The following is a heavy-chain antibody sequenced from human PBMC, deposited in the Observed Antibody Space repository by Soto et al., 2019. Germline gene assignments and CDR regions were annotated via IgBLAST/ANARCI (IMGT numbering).Heavy chain of an antibody. CDR3: GGNYYDSSGKKYYYYGMDV. V-gene: IGHV1-69*01. D-gene: IGHD3-22*01. J-gene: IGHJ6*02. CDR2: IIPIFGTA. Sequence: QVQLVQSGAEVKKPGSSVKGSCKASGGTFSSYAISWVRQAPGQGLEWMGGIIPIFGTANYAQKFQGRVTITADESTSTAYMELSSLRSEDTDVYYSGGNYYDSSGKKYYYYGMDVWGQGTTVTVSS. CDR1: GGTFSSYA.